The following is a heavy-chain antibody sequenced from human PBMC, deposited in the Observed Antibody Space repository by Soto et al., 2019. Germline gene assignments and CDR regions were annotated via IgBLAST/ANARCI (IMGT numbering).Heavy chain of an antibody. CDR3: VRGASLNFDY. Sequence: EVQLVESGGGELRPGGTLRLSCAASGCSFNDYGMSWARQAPGKGLEWVSGVNWNGGSTGYADSVKGRFTISRDNAKNSLYLQMNSLRAEDTAFYYCVRGASLNFDYWGQGTLVTVSS. CDR1: GCSFNDYG. V-gene: IGHV3-20*04. J-gene: IGHJ4*02. D-gene: IGHD1-26*01. CDR2: VNWNGGST.